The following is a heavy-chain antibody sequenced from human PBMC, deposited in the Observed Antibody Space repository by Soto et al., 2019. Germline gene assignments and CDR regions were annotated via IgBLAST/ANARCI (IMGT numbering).Heavy chain of an antibody. Sequence: QVQLVESGGGVVQPGRSLRLSCAASGFTFSSYGMHWVRQAPGKGLEWVAVISYDGSNKYYADSVKGRFTISRDNSKNTLYLQMNSLRAEDTAVYYCAKDLLVVGATPAYYWGQGTLVTDSS. D-gene: IGHD1-26*01. V-gene: IGHV3-30*18. CDR3: AKDLLVVGATPAYY. CDR1: GFTFSSYG. J-gene: IGHJ4*02. CDR2: ISYDGSNK.